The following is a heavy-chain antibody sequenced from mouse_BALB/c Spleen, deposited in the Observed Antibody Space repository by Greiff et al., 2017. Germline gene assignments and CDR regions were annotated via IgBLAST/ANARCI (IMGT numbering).Heavy chain of an antibody. V-gene: IGHV14-4*02. Sequence: EVQLQQSGAELVRSGASVKLSCTASGFNIKDYYMHWVKQRPEQGLEWIGWIDPENGDTEYAPKFQGKATMTADTSSNTAYLQLSSLTSEDTAVYYCNAYYYGSSYFADWGQGTLVTVSA. CDR1: GFNIKDYY. CDR2: IDPENGDT. J-gene: IGHJ3*01. D-gene: IGHD1-1*01. CDR3: NAYYYGSSYFAD.